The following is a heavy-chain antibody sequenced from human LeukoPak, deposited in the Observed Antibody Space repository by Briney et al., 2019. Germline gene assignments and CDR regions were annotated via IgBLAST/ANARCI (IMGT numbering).Heavy chain of an antibody. CDR2: LWYDGIHI. Sequence: GVSLTFSCVVSGFLFNNFGMQWARQATGRALEGVRFLWYDGIHIHHSDCVRGRFTVSRDDSKGTLYVQMNSLSPDHSAIYYCARDRGGLYKRQLVHGVWFDSWGQGTLVTVSS. CDR3: ARDRGGLYKRQLVHGVWFDS. J-gene: IGHJ5*01. V-gene: IGHV3-30*02. D-gene: IGHD6-6*01. CDR1: GFLFNNFG.